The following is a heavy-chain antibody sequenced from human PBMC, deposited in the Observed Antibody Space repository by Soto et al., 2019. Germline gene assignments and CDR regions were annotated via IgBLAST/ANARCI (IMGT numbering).Heavy chain of an antibody. V-gene: IGHV1-69*01. CDR3: TSGGSGYCSSTSCYKYYYGMDV. J-gene: IGHJ6*02. CDR2: VIPLFGTA. D-gene: IGHD2-2*02. Sequence: QVQLVQSGAEVKKPGSSVKFSCTASGGTFSSYAISWVRQAPGQGLEWMGGVIPLFGTANYAQKFQGRVTITADESTSTAYMELSSLRSEDTAVYYCTSGGSGYCSSTSCYKYYYGMDVWGQGTTVTVSS. CDR1: GGTFSSYA.